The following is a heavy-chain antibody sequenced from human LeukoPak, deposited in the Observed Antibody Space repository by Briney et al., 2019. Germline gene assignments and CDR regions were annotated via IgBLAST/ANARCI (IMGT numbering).Heavy chain of an antibody. Sequence: SGPTLVNPTQTLTLTCTFSGFSLSTSGVGVGWIRQPPGKALEWLAPIYWDDDKRYSPSLKSRLTITKDTSKNQVVLTMTNMDPVDTATYYCAHAALQGVILTIPWFDPRGQGTLVTVSS. D-gene: IGHD3-10*01. CDR1: GFSLSTSGVG. CDR3: AHAALQGVILTIPWFDP. J-gene: IGHJ5*02. V-gene: IGHV2-5*02. CDR2: IYWDDDK.